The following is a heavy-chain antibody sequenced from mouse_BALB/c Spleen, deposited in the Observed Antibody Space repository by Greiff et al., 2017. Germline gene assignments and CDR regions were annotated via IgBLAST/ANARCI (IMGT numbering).Heavy chain of an antibody. CDR1: GFAFSSYD. Sequence: EGKLMESGGGLVKPGGSLKLSCAASGFAFSSYDMSWVRQTPEKRLEWVAYISSGGGSTYYPDTVKGRFTISRDNAKNTLYLQMSSLKSEDTAMYYCARHGGYYAMDYWGQGTSVTVSS. V-gene: IGHV5-12-1*01. J-gene: IGHJ4*01. CDR2: ISSGGGST. CDR3: ARHGGYYAMDY.